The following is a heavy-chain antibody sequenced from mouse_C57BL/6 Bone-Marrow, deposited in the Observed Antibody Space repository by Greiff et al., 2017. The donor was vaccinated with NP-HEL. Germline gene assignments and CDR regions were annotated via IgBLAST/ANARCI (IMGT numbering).Heavy chain of an antibody. CDR1: GYTFTSYW. J-gene: IGHJ4*01. Sequence: QVQLQQPGAELVRPGSSVKLSCKASGYTFTSYWMHWVKQRPIQGLEWIGNIDPSDSETHYNQKFKDKATLTVDKSSSTAYMHLSSLTSEDSAVYYCAFLAYAMDYWGQGTSVTVSS. CDR3: AFLAYAMDY. CDR2: IDPSDSET. V-gene: IGHV1-52*01.